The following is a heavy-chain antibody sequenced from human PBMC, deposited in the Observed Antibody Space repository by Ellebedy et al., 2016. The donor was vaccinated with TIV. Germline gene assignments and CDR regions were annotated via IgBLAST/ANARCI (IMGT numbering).Heavy chain of an antibody. V-gene: IGHV5-51*01. CDR1: GYSFTNYW. CDR3: ARRKVRGGIRYAMDV. D-gene: IGHD3-10*01. Sequence: PGGSLRLSCQASGYSFTNYWIGWVRQTPGKGLEWMGTIYPGDSDTRYSPSFEGQVTISVDKSISTAYLQWNSLKASDTATYYCARRKVRGGIRYAMDVWGQGTTVTVSS. J-gene: IGHJ6*02. CDR2: IYPGDSDT.